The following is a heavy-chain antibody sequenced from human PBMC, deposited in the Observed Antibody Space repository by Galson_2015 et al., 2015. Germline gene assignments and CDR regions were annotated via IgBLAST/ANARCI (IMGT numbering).Heavy chain of an antibody. V-gene: IGHV1-69*02. J-gene: IGHJ5*02. CDR3: ARGGDDYSSSWYWFDP. Sequence: SVKVSCKASGGTFSSYTISWVRQAPGQGLEWMGRIIPILGIANYAQKFQGRVTITADKSTSTAYMELSSLRSEDTAVYYCARGGDDYSSSWYWFDPWGQGTLVTVSS. CDR1: GGTFSSYT. D-gene: IGHD6-13*01. CDR2: IIPILGIA.